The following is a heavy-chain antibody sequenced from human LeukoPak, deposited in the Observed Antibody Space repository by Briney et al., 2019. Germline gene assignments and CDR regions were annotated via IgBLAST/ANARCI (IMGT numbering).Heavy chain of an antibody. CDR1: GGSISSGGYY. J-gene: IGHJ6*03. V-gene: IGHV4-31*03. CDR2: IYYSGST. Sequence: SETLSLTCTVSGGSISSGGYYWSWIRRHPGKGLEWIGYIYYSGSTYYNPSLKSRVTISVDTSKNQFSLKLSSVTAADTAVYYCAREEGGGRGYSYYYYYYMDVWGKGTTVTVSS. CDR3: AREEGGGRGYSYYYYYYMDV. D-gene: IGHD5-18*01.